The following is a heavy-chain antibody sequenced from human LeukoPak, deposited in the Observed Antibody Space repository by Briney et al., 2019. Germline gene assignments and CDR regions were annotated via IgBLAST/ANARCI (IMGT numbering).Heavy chain of an antibody. D-gene: IGHD3-10*01. CDR1: GYSISSGYY. CDR2: IYHSGST. Sequence: SETLSLTCTVSGYSISSGYYWGWIRQPPGKGLEWIGSIYHSGSTYYNPSLKSRVTISVDTSKNQFSLKLSSVTAADTAVYYCAGMVRGVIWVKVFDYWGQGTLVTVSS. J-gene: IGHJ4*02. V-gene: IGHV4-38-2*02. CDR3: AGMVRGVIWVKVFDY.